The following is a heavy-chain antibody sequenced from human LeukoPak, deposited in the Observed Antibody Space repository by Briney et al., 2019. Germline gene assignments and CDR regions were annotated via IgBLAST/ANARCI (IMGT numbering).Heavy chain of an antibody. V-gene: IGHV4-39*07. CDR2: IYYSGST. CDR3: ARLLKFDDSSGYYGYYFDY. CDR1: GGSISSSSYY. D-gene: IGHD3-22*01. Sequence: SETLSLTCTVSGGSISSSSYYWGWIRQPPGKGLEWIGSIYYSGSTYYNPSLKSRVTISVDTSKNQFSLKLSSVTAADTAVYYCARLLKFDDSSGYYGYYFDYWGQGTLVTVSS. J-gene: IGHJ4*02.